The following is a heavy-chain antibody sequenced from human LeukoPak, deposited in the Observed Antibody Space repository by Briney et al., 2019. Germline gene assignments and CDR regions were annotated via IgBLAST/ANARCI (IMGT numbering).Heavy chain of an antibody. D-gene: IGHD1-26*01. CDR1: GGSISSYY. J-gene: IGHJ4*02. CDR2: MYYSGSS. Sequence: SETLSLTCTVSGGSISSYYWSWIRQPPGKGLEWIGYMYYSGSSDYNPSLKSRVTISVDTSKNQFSLKLSSVTAADTAVYYCARGEGELSRQCFDYWGQGTLVTVSS. V-gene: IGHV4-59*01. CDR3: ARGEGELSRQCFDY.